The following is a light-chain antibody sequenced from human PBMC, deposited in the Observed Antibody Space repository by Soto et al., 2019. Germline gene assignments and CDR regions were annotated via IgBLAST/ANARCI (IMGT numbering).Light chain of an antibody. CDR3: QQYGSSSYT. V-gene: IGKV3-20*01. CDR1: QSVSSSY. J-gene: IGKJ2*01. CDR2: GAS. Sequence: VLTQSPATLSLSPGERATLSCRASQSVSSSYLAWDQQKPGQAPRLLIFGASSRAADIPDGVSGSGSVTDFTLNISRLEAEDFALYYCQQYGSSSYTCGQAT.